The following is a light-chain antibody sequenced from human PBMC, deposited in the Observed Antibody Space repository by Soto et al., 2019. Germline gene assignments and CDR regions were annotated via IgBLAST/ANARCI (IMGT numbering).Light chain of an antibody. CDR3: QPYNDWPPLT. CDR1: QSITTN. J-gene: IGKJ4*01. Sequence: EKVLTQSPVTLSVSLGERDTLSCRASQSITTNLAWYQQKPGQAPRLLIFGASNRATGIPARFSGSGSGTEFSLANTSLQSEDSAIYYCQPYNDWPPLTVGGGTEVES. V-gene: IGKV3-15*01. CDR2: GAS.